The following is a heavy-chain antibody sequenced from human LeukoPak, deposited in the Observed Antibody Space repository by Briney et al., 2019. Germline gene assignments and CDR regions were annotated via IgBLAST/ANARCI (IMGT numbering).Heavy chain of an antibody. CDR1: GFTFSIYW. CDR3: ARDRSPGDY. J-gene: IGHJ4*02. CDR2: INQDGSEK. V-gene: IGHV3-7*01. Sequence: GGSLRLSCAASGFTFSIYWMSWVRQAPGKGLEWVANINQDGSEKYYVDSVKGRFTISRDNAKNSLYLQMNSLRAEDTAVYYCARDRSPGDYWGQGTLVTVSS.